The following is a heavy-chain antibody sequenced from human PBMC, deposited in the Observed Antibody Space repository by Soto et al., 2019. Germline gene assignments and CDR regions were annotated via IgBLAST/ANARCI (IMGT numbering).Heavy chain of an antibody. J-gene: IGHJ4*02. CDR2: INSDGTT. V-gene: IGHV3-74*01. CDR1: GFSFSTYW. Sequence: PGGSLRLSCVASGFSFSTYWMHWVRQGPGKGLVWVSRINSDGTTSYADSVKGRFTISRDNAKNTLYLQMNSLRAEDTVVYFCARGGEWQRSYYFDYWGQGTLVTVSS. CDR3: ARGGEWQRSYYFDY. D-gene: IGHD5-12*01.